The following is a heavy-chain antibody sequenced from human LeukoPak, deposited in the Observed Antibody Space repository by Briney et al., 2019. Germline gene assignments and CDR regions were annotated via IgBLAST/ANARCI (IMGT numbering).Heavy chain of an antibody. D-gene: IGHD1-26*01. CDR1: GYTLTELS. CDR3: ATAGPPVGATWNYYYYGMDV. Sequence: ASVKVSCKVSGYTLTELSMHWVRQAPGKGLEWMGGFDPKDGETIYAQKFQGRVTMTEDTSTDTAYMELSSLRSEDTAVYYCATAGPPVGATWNYYYYGMDVWGQGTTVTVSS. V-gene: IGHV1-24*01. J-gene: IGHJ6*02. CDR2: FDPKDGET.